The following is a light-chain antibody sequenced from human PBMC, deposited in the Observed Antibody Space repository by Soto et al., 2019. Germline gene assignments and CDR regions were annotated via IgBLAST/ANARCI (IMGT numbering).Light chain of an antibody. CDR1: SSNIGSNT. V-gene: IGLV1-44*01. CDR2: SNN. J-gene: IGLJ2*01. Sequence: QYVLTQPPSASGTPGQRVTISCSGSSSNIGSNTVNWYQQLPGTAPKHLIYSNNQRPSGVPDRFSGSKSGTSASLAISGLQSEDEADYYCAAWDDSLNGPLFGGGTKLTVL. CDR3: AAWDDSLNGPL.